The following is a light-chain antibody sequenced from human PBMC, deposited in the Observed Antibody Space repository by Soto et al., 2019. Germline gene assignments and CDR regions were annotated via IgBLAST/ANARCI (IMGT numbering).Light chain of an antibody. V-gene: IGLV1-51*01. CDR3: GSWDSSLSAYV. CDR1: SSNIGGNS. Sequence: QSVLTQPPSVSAAPGQKVTISCSGSSSNIGGNSVSWYQQLPGTAPKLLIYDDNKRPSGIPDRFSGSKSGTSATLSITGFQTGDGADYYCGSWDSSLSAYVFGTGTKVTVL. J-gene: IGLJ1*01. CDR2: DDN.